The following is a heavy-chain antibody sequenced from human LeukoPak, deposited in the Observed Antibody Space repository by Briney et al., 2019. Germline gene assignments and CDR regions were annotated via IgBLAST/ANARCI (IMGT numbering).Heavy chain of an antibody. J-gene: IGHJ3*02. D-gene: IGHD3-9*01. Sequence: ASVKVSCKASGYTITTYAITWVRQAPGQGLEWMGWIRANNGNTNYAQKLQGRVTMTTDTSTSTAYMELRSLRSDDTAVYYCARGGPPLLRYFDRLGGTGGFDIWGQGAMVTVSS. CDR2: IRANNGNT. CDR3: ARGGPPLLRYFDRLGGTGGFDI. V-gene: IGHV1-18*01. CDR1: GYTITTYA.